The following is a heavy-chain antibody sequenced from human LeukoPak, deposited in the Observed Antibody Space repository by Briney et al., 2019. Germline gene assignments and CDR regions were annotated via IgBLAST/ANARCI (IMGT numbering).Heavy chain of an antibody. CDR2: LSHDGSTK. CDR3: ARDPSYYTGSGFDI. Sequence: GGSLRLSCAASGFTFGGYTMHWVRQAPGKGLEWVAVLSHDGSTKYYADSVRGRFTISRDNSKNTLYVQMNSLRVEDTAMYYCARDPSYYTGSGFDIWGQGTMVSVSS. D-gene: IGHD1-26*01. J-gene: IGHJ3*02. V-gene: IGHV3-30-3*01. CDR1: GFTFGGYT.